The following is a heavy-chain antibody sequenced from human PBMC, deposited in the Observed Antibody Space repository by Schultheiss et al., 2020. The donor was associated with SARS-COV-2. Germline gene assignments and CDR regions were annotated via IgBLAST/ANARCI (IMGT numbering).Heavy chain of an antibody. J-gene: IGHJ4*02. CDR1: GFTFSNAW. CDR3: TTDPPVGIAAVGEVGRTTN. Sequence: GGSLRLSCAASGFTFSNAWMSWVRQAPGKGLEWVARIKSKSDGGTADYAAFVKGRFVISRDDSKNTLYLQMNSLKTEDTAVYYCTTDPPVGIAAVGEVGRTTNWGQGTLVTVSS. V-gene: IGHV3-15*01. D-gene: IGHD6-13*01. CDR2: IKSKSDGGTA.